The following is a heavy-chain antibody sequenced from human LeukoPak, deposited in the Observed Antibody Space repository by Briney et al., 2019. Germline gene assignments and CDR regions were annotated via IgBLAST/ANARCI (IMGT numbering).Heavy chain of an antibody. J-gene: IGHJ4*02. CDR3: EIDGNWNYDY. CDR1: GFTFSDYT. V-gene: IGHV3-21*01. D-gene: IGHD1-7*01. CDR2: IGGSGDSI. Sequence: GGSLRLSCAASGFTFSDYTMEWERQAPGKGLEWVSSIGGSGDSIYYAVSVKGRFTISRDNAKNSLDLQMNSLRAEDTAVYYCEIDGNWNYDYWGQGTLVTVSS.